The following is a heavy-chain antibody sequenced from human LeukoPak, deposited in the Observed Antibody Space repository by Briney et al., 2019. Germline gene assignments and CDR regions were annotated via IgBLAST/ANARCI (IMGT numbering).Heavy chain of an antibody. CDR1: GYTFTGYY. Sequence: ASVKASCKASGYTFTGYYMHWVRQAAGQGLEWMGWMNPNSGNTGYAQKFQGRFTMTRNTSISTAYMELSSLRSEDTAVYYCATHPGVYSSSFWGQGTLVTVSS. V-gene: IGHV1-8*02. CDR3: ATHPGVYSSSF. J-gene: IGHJ4*02. D-gene: IGHD6-13*01. CDR2: MNPNSGNT.